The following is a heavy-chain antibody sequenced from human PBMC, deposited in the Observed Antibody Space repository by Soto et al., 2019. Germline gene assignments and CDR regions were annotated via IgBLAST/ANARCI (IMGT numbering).Heavy chain of an antibody. D-gene: IGHD3-9*01. Sequence: WGSLRLCCAASGFTFSTYTMNWVRQTPGKGLEWVSGIGCCSGSGTYYADFVKGRFTISRDNSKNMVFLQMNGLRAEDTAVYYCAKDRQPDGIWTFDSWGQGTPVTVSS. J-gene: IGHJ4*02. CDR3: AKDRQPDGIWTFDS. CDR1: GFTFSTYT. V-gene: IGHV3-23*01. CDR2: IGCCSGSGT.